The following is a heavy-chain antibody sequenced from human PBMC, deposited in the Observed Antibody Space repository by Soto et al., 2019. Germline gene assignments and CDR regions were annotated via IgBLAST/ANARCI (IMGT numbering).Heavy chain of an antibody. J-gene: IGHJ1*01. D-gene: IGHD5-18*01. CDR2: ISSSGSTI. CDR3: AKDYRYSYGAIIEYFQH. V-gene: IGHV3-11*01. Sequence: PGGSLRLSCAASGFTFSDYYMSWIRQAPGKGLEWVSYISSSGSTIYYADSVKGRFTISRDNSKNTLYLQMNSLRAEDTAVYYCAKDYRYSYGAIIEYFQHWGQVTLVSVSS. CDR1: GFTFSDYY.